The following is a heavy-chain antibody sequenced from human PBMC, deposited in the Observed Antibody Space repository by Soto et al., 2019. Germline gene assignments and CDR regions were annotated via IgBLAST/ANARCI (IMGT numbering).Heavy chain of an antibody. Sequence: LRLSCAASGFTFSTYGMHWVRQAPGKGLEWVAVISYDGRNKDYADSVKGRFTISRDNFKDTLFLQMNTLRPEDSGVYYCAKRDSLAYGLDVWGQGTTVTVSS. CDR2: ISYDGRNK. D-gene: IGHD3-22*01. J-gene: IGHJ6*02. CDR1: GFTFSTYG. V-gene: IGHV3-30*18. CDR3: AKRDSLAYGLDV.